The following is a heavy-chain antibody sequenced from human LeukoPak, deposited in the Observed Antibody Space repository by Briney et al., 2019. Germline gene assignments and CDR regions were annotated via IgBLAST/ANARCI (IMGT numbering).Heavy chain of an antibody. D-gene: IGHD6-13*01. V-gene: IGHV4-34*01. CDR1: GGSFSGYY. CDR2: INHSGST. J-gene: IGHJ4*02. CDR3: VSSAAGSEGDY. Sequence: SETLSLTCAVYGGSFSGYYWSWIRQPPGKGLEWIGEINHSGSTNYNPSLKSRVTISVDTSKNQFSLKLSSVTAADTAVYYCVSSAAGSEGDYWGQGTPVTVSS.